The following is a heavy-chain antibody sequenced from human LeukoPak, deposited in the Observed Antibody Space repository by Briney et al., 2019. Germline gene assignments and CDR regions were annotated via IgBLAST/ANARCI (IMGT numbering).Heavy chain of an antibody. Sequence: ASVKVSCKASGYPFNKYGITWVRQAPGQGLEWMGWVSANSGSMDYAQKFQGRVTMTADTFTSTAYMELRSLRSDDAAVYYCARWNYYGSGRDYYYGMDVWGHGTTVTVSS. D-gene: IGHD3-10*01. J-gene: IGHJ6*02. V-gene: IGHV1-18*01. CDR1: GYPFNKYG. CDR3: ARWNYYGSGRDYYYGMDV. CDR2: VSANSGSM.